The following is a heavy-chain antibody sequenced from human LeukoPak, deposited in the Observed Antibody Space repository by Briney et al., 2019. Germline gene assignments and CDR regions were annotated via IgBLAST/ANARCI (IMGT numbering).Heavy chain of an antibody. J-gene: IGHJ4*02. D-gene: IGHD3-10*01. CDR2: INPNSGGT. CDR1: GYTFTGYY. V-gene: IGHV1-2*02. CDR3: ARDLFYSVSGTYYNVGRVFNY. Sequence: GASVKVSCKASGYTFTGYYMHWVRQAPGQGLEWMGWINPNSGGTNYAQKFQGRVTMTRDTSISTAYMELTSLRSDDTAVYYGARDLFYSVSGTYYNVGRVFNYWGQGTLVTVSS.